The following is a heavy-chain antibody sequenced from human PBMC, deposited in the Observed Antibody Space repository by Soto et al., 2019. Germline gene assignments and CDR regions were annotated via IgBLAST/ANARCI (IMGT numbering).Heavy chain of an antibody. CDR2: INSYNGNT. V-gene: IGHV1-18*01. CDR1: GYTFTSYG. CDR3: ARMGDVPYYYYGMDV. Sequence: QVQLVQSGAEVKKPGASVKVSCKASGYTFTSYGITWVRQAPGQGLEWLGWINSYNGNTNYAQKLQGRVTMTTDTSTSTAYMELRSLRSDDTAVYYCARMGDVPYYYYGMDVWGQGTTVTVSS. D-gene: IGHD3-16*01. J-gene: IGHJ6*02.